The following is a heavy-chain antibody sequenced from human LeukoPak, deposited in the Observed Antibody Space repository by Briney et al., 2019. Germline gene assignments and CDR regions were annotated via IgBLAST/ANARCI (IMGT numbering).Heavy chain of an antibody. V-gene: IGHV4-59*01. CDR1: GGSISSYY. Sequence: SETLSLTCTVSGGSISSYYWSWIRQPPGKGLEWIGYIYYSGSTNYNPPPKSRVTISVDTSKNQFSLKLSSVTAADTAVYYCARDVRGDYWGQGTLVTVSS. CDR2: IYYSGST. CDR3: ARDVRGDY. J-gene: IGHJ4*02. D-gene: IGHD2/OR15-2a*01.